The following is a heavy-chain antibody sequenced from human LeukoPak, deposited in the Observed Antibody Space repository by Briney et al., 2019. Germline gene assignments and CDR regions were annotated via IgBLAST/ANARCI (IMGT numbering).Heavy chain of an antibody. CDR1: GGSISSSNYY. V-gene: IGHV4-39*07. CDR3: ARGYCSSTGCYSYFDS. J-gene: IGHJ4*02. D-gene: IGHD2-2*01. Sequence: SETLSLTCTVSGGSISSSNYYWGWIRQPPGKGLEWIGSIYYSGSTYYNPSLKSRVTISVDRSKNQFSLRVNSVTAADTAVYYCARGYCSSTGCYSYFDSWGQGTLVTVSS. CDR2: IYYSGST.